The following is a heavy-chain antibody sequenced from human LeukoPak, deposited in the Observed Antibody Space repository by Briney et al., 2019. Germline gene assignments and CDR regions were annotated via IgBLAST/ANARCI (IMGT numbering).Heavy chain of an antibody. CDR3: ARGLFISVAATDY. Sequence: GASVKVSCKASGYTFTSYDINWVRQATGQGLEWMGWMNPNSGNTGYAQKFQGRVTMTRHTSISTAHMELSSLRSEDTAVYYCARGLFISVAATDYWGQGTLVTVSS. J-gene: IGHJ4*02. CDR1: GYTFTSYD. V-gene: IGHV1-8*01. D-gene: IGHD6-19*01. CDR2: MNPNSGNT.